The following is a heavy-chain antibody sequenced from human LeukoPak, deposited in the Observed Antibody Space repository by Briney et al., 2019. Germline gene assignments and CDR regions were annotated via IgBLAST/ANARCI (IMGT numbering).Heavy chain of an antibody. CDR3: ARDREYCGGDCWQYYRRDL. CDR1: GFTFSSYG. D-gene: IGHD2-21*02. V-gene: IGHV3-33*01. Sequence: GGSLTLFRAASGFTFSSYGMHWVRQAPGKGLEWVAVIWYDGSNKYYADSVKGRFTISRDNSKNTLYLQMNSLRAEDTAVYYCARDREYCGGDCWQYYRRDLWGPRTTVTVSS. CDR2: IWYDGSNK. J-gene: IGHJ6*02.